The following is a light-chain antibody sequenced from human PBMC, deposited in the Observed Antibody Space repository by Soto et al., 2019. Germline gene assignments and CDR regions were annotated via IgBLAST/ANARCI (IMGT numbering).Light chain of an antibody. V-gene: IGKV3-11*01. Sequence: EIVLTQSPVTLSLSPGERATLSCRASQSVSGYVAWYQQKPGQAPRLLIYDASSRANGIPARFTGSGSGTDFSLTISSLEPEDFAVYYCQQYVSSPPTFGQGTEVEIK. CDR2: DAS. CDR3: QQYVSSPPT. CDR1: QSVSGY. J-gene: IGKJ1*01.